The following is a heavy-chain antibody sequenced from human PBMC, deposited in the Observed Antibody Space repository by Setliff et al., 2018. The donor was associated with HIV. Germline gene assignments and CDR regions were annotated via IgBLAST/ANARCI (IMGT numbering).Heavy chain of an antibody. CDR1: GGTFSSSA. V-gene: IGHV1-69*13. Sequence: SVKVSCKASGGTFSSSAISWVRQAPGQGLEWMGEIIPIFGTINYAQKFQGRVTITADDSTSTAYMELSSLRSEDTAVYYCARDLATDDWSGGALDYWGQGTLVTVSS. CDR2: IIPIFGTI. D-gene: IGHD3-16*01. J-gene: IGHJ4*02. CDR3: ARDLATDDWSGGALDY.